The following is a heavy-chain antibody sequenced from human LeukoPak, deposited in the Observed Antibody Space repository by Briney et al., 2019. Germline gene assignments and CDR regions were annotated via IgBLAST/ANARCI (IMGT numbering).Heavy chain of an antibody. CDR1: GFTVSSNY. CDR3: ARSRGYSYGYGFDY. Sequence: PGGSLRLSCAASGFTVSSNYMSWVRQAPGKGLEWVSVIYSGGSTYYADSVKSRFTISRHNSKNTLYLQMNSLRAEDTAVYYCARSRGYSYGYGFDYWGQGTLVTVSS. CDR2: IYSGGST. V-gene: IGHV3-53*04. J-gene: IGHJ4*02. D-gene: IGHD5-18*01.